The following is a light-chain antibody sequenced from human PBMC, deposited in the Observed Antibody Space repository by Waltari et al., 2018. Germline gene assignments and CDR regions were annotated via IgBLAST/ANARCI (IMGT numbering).Light chain of an antibody. CDR3: QHYDTSPPTYT. CDR2: GAS. V-gene: IGKV3-20*01. Sequence: EIVLTQSQGPLSLSPGEIATLYCRASQSVSSSYLAWYQQNPGQAPRRLIYGASSRSPGIPDRFSGSGSWTDFTLTISRLEPEDFAVYYCQHYDTSPPTYTFGQGTKLEIK. CDR1: QSVSSSY. J-gene: IGKJ2*01.